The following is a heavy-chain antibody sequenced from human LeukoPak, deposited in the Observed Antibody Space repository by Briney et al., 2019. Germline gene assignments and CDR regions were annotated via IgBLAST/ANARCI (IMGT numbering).Heavy chain of an antibody. CDR1: GYTFTSYA. CDR3: ARDNTILTLSYYYHGMDV. Sequence: GASVKVSCKASGYTFTSYAMHWVRQAPGQRLEWMGWINAGNGNTKYSQKFQGRVTITRDTSASTAYMELSSLRSEDTAVYYCARDNTILTLSYYYHGMDVWGQGTTVTVSS. J-gene: IGHJ6*02. D-gene: IGHD2-2*01. V-gene: IGHV1-3*01. CDR2: INAGNGNT.